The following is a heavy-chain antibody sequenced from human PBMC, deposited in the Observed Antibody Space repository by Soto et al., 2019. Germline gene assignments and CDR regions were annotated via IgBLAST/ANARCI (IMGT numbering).Heavy chain of an antibody. J-gene: IGHJ6*02. CDR2: IIPIFGTA. Sequence: SVKVSCKASGGTFSSYAISWVRQAPGQGLEWMGGIIPIFGTANYAQKFQGRVTITVDESTSTAYMELSSLRSEDTAVYYCAGVTGTRTGRDTMNYYYGMDLWGQGTTVTVS. CDR3: AGVTGTRTGRDTMNYYYGMDL. D-gene: IGHD3-10*01. CDR1: GGTFSSYA. V-gene: IGHV1-69*13.